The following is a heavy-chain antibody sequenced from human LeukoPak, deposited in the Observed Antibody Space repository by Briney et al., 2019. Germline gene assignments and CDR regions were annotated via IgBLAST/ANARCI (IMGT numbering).Heavy chain of an antibody. CDR1: GFTFSSYG. Sequence: PGRSLRLSCAASGFTFSSYGMHWVRQAPGKGLEWVAVIWYDGSNKYYADSVKGRFTISRDNSKNTLYLQMNSLRAEDTAVYYCAREGLRASGTHFDYWGQGTLVTVSS. V-gene: IGHV3-33*01. D-gene: IGHD6-13*01. CDR2: IWYDGSNK. J-gene: IGHJ4*02. CDR3: AREGLRASGTHFDY.